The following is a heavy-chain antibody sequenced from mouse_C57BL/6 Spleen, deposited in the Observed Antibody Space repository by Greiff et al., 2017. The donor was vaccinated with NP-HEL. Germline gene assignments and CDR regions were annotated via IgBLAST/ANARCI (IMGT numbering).Heavy chain of an antibody. Sequence: QVHVKQSGAELVRPGASVKLSCKASGYTFTDYYINWVKQRPGQGLEWIARIYPGSGNTYYNEKFKGKATLTAEKSSSTAYMQLSSLTSEDSAVYFCARNEGGRGFAYWGQGTLVTVSA. CDR2: IYPGSGNT. J-gene: IGHJ3*01. V-gene: IGHV1-76*01. CDR1: GYTFTDYY. CDR3: ARNEGGRGFAY.